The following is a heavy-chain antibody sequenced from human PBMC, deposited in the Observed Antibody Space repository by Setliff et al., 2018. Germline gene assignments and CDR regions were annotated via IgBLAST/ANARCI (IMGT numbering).Heavy chain of an antibody. J-gene: IGHJ4*02. D-gene: IGHD1-26*01. V-gene: IGHV3-30*02. Sequence: PGGSLRLSCAASGFTFSRSGMHWVRQAPGKGLEWVAFLLYDGRKIYYADSVKGRFTISRDNSQNTLYLQMNGLRPEDTAVYYCAKDWGAGAIHDYWGQGTRVTVSS. CDR1: GFTFSRSG. CDR3: AKDWGAGAIHDY. CDR2: LLYDGRKI.